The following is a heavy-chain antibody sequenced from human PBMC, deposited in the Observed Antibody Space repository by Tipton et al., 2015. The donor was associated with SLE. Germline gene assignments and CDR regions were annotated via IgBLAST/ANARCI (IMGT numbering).Heavy chain of an antibody. CDR3: ARGSTVTTFYYYYMDV. V-gene: IGHV4-39*07. J-gene: IGHJ6*03. Sequence: TLSLTCTVSGGSMSSSHDFWGWIRQPPGKGLQWIGTMFYGDSGSAYYNPSLKSRVTISVDTSKNQFSLKLSSVTAADTAVYYCARGSTVTTFYYYYMDVWGKGTTATVSS. CDR1: GGSMSSSHDF. D-gene: IGHD4-11*01. CDR2: MFYGDSGSA.